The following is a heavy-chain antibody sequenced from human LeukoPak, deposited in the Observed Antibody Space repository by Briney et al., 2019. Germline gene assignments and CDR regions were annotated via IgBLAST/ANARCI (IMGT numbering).Heavy chain of an antibody. CDR2: IYYSGST. J-gene: IGHJ3*02. V-gene: IGHV4-59*12. CDR1: GGSISSYY. CDR3: ARRYCANGVCYSSGFDI. Sequence: SETLSLTCTVSGGSISSYYWSWIRQPPGKGLEWIGYIYYSGSTNYNPSLKSRVTISVDTSKNQFSLRLNSVTVADTAVYYCARRYCANGVCYSSGFDIWGQGTMVTVSS. D-gene: IGHD2-8*01.